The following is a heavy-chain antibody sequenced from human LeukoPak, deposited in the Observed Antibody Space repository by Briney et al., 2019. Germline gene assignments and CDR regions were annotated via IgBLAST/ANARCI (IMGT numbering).Heavy chain of an antibody. CDR2: INGNGGGS. Sequence: GGSLRLSCAASGFTFSDYAMSWVRQAPAKGLEWVSSINGNGGGSYYIDSVKGRFTVSRDNSENALYLQMNNLRTEDTAVYYCANPGATVTTSGYWGQGTLVTVSS. CDR1: GFTFSDYA. V-gene: IGHV3-23*01. CDR3: ANPGATVTTSGY. D-gene: IGHD4-17*01. J-gene: IGHJ4*02.